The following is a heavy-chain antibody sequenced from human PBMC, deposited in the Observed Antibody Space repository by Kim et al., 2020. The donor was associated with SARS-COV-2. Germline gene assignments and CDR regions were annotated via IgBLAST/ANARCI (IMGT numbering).Heavy chain of an antibody. V-gene: IGHV3-11*01. Sequence: GGSLRLSCAASGFTFSDYYMSWIRQAPGKGLEWVSYISSSGSTIYYADSVKGRFTISRDNAKNSLYLQMNSLRAEDTAVYYCARGSVLTPYYYYYGMDVWGQGTTVTVSS. J-gene: IGHJ6*02. CDR2: ISSSGSTI. CDR1: GFTFSDYY. CDR3: ARGSVLTPYYYYYGMDV.